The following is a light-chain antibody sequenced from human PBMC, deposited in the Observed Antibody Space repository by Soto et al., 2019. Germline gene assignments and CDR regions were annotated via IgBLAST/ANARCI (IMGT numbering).Light chain of an antibody. CDR1: QSVSSSY. Sequence: EVLFTQSPGTLSLSPGERVTLSCRASQSVSSSYLAWYQQKPGQSPRLLIYGASSRATGIPDRFSGSGSGTDFTLTISRLEPEDVAVSFCHLRRTFGQGTKLDIK. V-gene: IGKV3-20*01. CDR3: HLRRT. CDR2: GAS. J-gene: IGKJ1*01.